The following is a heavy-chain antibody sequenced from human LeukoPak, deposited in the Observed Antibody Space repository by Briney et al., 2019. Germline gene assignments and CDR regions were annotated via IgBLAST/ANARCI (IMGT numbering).Heavy chain of an antibody. CDR3: AKDYSESRVADVFFEY. J-gene: IGHJ4*02. D-gene: IGHD2-15*01. CDR1: GLTFSDHP. Sequence: GGSLRLSCAASGLTFSDHPMSWFRQAPGKGLEWVAGITSGFTPHYADSVKGRFTISRDNSKNTFHLQLNSLRAEDTAIYYCAKDYSESRVADVFFEYWGQGTLVTVSS. CDR2: ITSGFTP. V-gene: IGHV3-23*01.